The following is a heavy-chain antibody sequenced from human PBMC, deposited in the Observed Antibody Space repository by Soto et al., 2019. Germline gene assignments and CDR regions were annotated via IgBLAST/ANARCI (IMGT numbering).Heavy chain of an antibody. V-gene: IGHV3-74*01. CDR1: GFNLGSYW. D-gene: IGHD1-26*01. CDR2: INDYGTTI. Sequence: GGSLRLSCAASGFNLGSYWMHWVRQAPGRGLVWVSRINDYGTTINYAESVEGRFTISRDDAKSEVYLQMNRLRAEDTAIYYCAREDGVVGSSSAFDHWGLGTLVTVSS. CDR3: AREDGVVGSSSAFDH. J-gene: IGHJ4*02.